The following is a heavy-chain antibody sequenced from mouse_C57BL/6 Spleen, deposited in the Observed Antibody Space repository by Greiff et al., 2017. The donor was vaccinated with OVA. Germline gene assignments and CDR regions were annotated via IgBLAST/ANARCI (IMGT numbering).Heavy chain of an antibody. D-gene: IGHD1-1*01. CDR2: IYPRYGST. CDR1: GYTFTDHT. J-gene: IGHJ1*03. CDR3: AREMDYGSGYWYFDV. Sequence: QVQLQQSDAELVKPGASVKISCKVSGYTFTDHTIHWMKQRPEQGLEWIGYIYPRYGSTKYNEKFKGKATLTADKSSSTAYMQLNSLTSEDSAIYFCAREMDYGSGYWYFDVWGTGTTVTVSS. V-gene: IGHV1-78*01.